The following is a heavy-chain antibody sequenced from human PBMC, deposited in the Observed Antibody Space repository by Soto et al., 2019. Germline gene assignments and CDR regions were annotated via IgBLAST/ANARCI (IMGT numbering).Heavy chain of an antibody. CDR3: ARKSDSSPVPEADGV. V-gene: IGHV3-53*02. J-gene: IGHJ4*02. CDR2: IYSNGDT. CDR1: GFSVGSNY. Sequence: EVQLVETGGGLIQPGGSLRLSCAASGFSVGSNYMTWVRQSPGKGLEWVSLIYSNGDTDYADSVKGRFSISNENFKNTLYLQMNNLRAEDTAVYHCARKSDSSPVPEADGVWGRGTLVTVSS. D-gene: IGHD2-8*01.